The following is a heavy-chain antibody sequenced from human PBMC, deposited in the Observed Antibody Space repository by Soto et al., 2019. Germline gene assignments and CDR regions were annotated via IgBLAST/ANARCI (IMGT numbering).Heavy chain of an antibody. CDR2: VHISGHS. D-gene: IGHD1-1*01. Sequence: PSETLSLTCTLSGGSVRAPDWWNWVRQSPDKGLEWIAEVHISGHSNYNPSLRSRVSGSIDSSKNQFYLNLNSVTAADTAIYYCARVRQGCSANNCYFDPWGQGTQVTVSS. CDR1: GGSVRAPDW. CDR3: ARVRQGCSANNCYFDP. J-gene: IGHJ5*01. V-gene: IGHV4-4*02.